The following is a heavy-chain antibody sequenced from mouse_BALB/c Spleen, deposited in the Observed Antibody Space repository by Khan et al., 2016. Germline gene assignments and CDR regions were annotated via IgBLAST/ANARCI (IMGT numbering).Heavy chain of an antibody. V-gene: IGHV1S34*01. D-gene: IGHD2-14*01. CDR2: ISCYNGAT. Sequence: LMKTGASVKISCKASGYSFTSYFMHWVKQSHGKSLEWIGYISCYNGATSYNQKFKGKATFTVDTSSSTAYMQFNSLTSEDYSVYYCARRWDKYDGTVFAYWGQGTLVTVSA. CDR3: ARRWDKYDGTVFAY. J-gene: IGHJ3*01. CDR1: GYSFTSYF.